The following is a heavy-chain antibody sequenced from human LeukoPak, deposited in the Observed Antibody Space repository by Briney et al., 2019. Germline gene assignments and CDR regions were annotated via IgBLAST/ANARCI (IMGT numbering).Heavy chain of an antibody. J-gene: IGHJ4*02. CDR3: ARLSYTSSPLNY. V-gene: IGHV5-51*01. Sequence: GESLKISCKGSGYRFTSYWIGWVRQMPGKGLEWMGIIHPGDSDTRYSPSFRGHVTASADKSISTVYLQWSSLKASDTAMYYCARLSYTSSPLNYWGQGTLVTVSS. CDR2: IHPGDSDT. CDR1: GYRFTSYW. D-gene: IGHD6-6*01.